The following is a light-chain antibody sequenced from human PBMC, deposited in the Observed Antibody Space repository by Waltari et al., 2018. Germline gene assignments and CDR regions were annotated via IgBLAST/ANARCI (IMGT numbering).Light chain of an antibody. CDR3: CSYAGARCLI. CDR2: DVT. CDR1: SSDIGRYNL. J-gene: IGLJ2*01. V-gene: IGLV2-23*02. Sequence: QSALTQPASVSGSPGQSITISFTGTSSDIGRYNLVSWYQQHPRKAPKLLLYDVTTRHSGVFHRFFGSNSRDTASLTISGLQTEAEADDYCCSYAGARCLIFGGGNKVTVL.